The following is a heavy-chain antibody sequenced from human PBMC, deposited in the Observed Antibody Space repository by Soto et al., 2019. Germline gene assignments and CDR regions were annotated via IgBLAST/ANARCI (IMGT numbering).Heavy chain of an antibody. V-gene: IGHV4-30-2*01. CDR1: GGSISSGGYS. J-gene: IGHJ4*02. CDR2: IYHSGST. D-gene: IGHD5-12*01. CDR3: AGGGRDGYNYPPYFDY. Sequence: QLQLQESGSGLVKPSQTLSLTCAVSGGSISSGGYSWSWIRQPPGKGLEWIGYIYHSGSTYYNPSLKSRVTISVDRSKNQFSLKLSSVTAADTAVYYCAGGGRDGYNYPPYFDYWGQGTLVTVSS.